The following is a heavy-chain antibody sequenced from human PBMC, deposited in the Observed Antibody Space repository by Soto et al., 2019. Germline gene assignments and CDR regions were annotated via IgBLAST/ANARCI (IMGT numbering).Heavy chain of an antibody. V-gene: IGHV3-53*04. CDR1: GFTVSSNY. Sequence: WGSLSLSCSASGFTVSSNYMSWVRPAPGKGLEWVSVIYSGGSTYYADSVKGRFTISRHNSKNTLYLQMNSLRAEDTAVYYCARSVSYSSGRFDYWGQGTLVTVSS. J-gene: IGHJ4*02. CDR3: ARSVSYSSGRFDY. CDR2: IYSGGST. D-gene: IGHD6-19*01.